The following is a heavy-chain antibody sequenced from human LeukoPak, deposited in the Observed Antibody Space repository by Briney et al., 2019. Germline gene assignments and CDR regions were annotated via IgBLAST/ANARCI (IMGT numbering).Heavy chain of an antibody. CDR3: ARDRYYYDSSGYYSDY. Sequence: ASVKVSCKASDYTFTSYGISWVRQAPGQGLEGMGWISAHNGDTNYAQKLQGRVTMTTDTSTSTAYMELRSLRSDDTAVYYCARDRYYYDSSGYYSDYWGQGTLVTVSS. J-gene: IGHJ4*02. CDR1: DYTFTSYG. D-gene: IGHD3-22*01. CDR2: ISAHNGDT. V-gene: IGHV1-18*01.